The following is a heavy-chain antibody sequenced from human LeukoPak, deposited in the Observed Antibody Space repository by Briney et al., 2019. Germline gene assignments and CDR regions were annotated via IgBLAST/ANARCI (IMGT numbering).Heavy chain of an antibody. V-gene: IGHV4-61*01. CDR3: ARGGAARLHFQN. J-gene: IGHJ1*01. CDR1: GGSINSDSYY. D-gene: IGHD6-6*01. CDR2: IYHSGST. Sequence: PSETLSLTCTVSGGSINSDSYYWGWIRQPPGKGLEWIGYIYHSGSTNYNPSLQSRVTISVDTSKNQFSLNLNSVTAADTAVYYCARGGAARLHFQNWGQGTLVTVSS.